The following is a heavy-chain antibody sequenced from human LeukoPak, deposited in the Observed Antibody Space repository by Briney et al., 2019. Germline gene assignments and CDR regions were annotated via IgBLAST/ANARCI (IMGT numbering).Heavy chain of an antibody. CDR3: AREGSYRNWFDP. V-gene: IGHV3-30*03. CDR2: ISYDGSNK. D-gene: IGHD1-26*01. J-gene: IGHJ5*02. Sequence: TGGSLRLSCAASGFTFSSYGMHWVRQAPGKGLEWVAVISYDGSNKYYADSVKGRFTISRDNAKNLLYLQMNSLRAEDTAVYYCAREGSYRNWFDPWGQGTLVTVSS. CDR1: GFTFSSYG.